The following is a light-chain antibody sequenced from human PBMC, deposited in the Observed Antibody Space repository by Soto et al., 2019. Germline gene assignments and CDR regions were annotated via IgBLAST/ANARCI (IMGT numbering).Light chain of an antibody. CDR3: QQYNDWTTIT. Sequence: IFRTHSPATLYASPASRSTPFLRPGQSASSTLAWYQQNHGQAPRLLIYGASTRATGVPARFSGGGSGTELTLTISSLQSEDFAVYYCQQYNDWTTITFGQGTRLEIK. CDR2: GAS. J-gene: IGKJ5*01. V-gene: IGKV3-15*01. CDR1: QSASST.